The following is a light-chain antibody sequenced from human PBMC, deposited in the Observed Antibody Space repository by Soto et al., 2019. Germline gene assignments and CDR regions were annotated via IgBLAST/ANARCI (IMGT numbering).Light chain of an antibody. J-gene: IGKJ5*01. CDR1: QSISSS. V-gene: IGKV1-5*01. CDR2: DAS. Sequence: DIQMTQSPSTLSASVGDRVTITCRASQSISSSLAWYQQKPGKAPKLLIYDASNLESGVPSIFSGSGSGTDFTLTISGLEPADLGVYYCQQRHNWPITFGQGTRLDIK. CDR3: QQRHNWPIT.